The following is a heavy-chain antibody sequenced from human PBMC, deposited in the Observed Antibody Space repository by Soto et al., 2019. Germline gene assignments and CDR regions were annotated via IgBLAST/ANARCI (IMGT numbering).Heavy chain of an antibody. Sequence: QVPLVQSGAEVKKPGASVKVSCKASGYTFTSYAMHWVRQAPGQRLEWMGWINAGNGNTKYSPKFQGRVTITRDTAASTAYMELSSLRSEDTAVYYWSTMGITGTTGDYCGQGTLVTVSS. J-gene: IGHJ4*02. CDR2: INAGNGNT. V-gene: IGHV1-3*01. D-gene: IGHD1-7*01. CDR1: GYTFTSYA. CDR3: STMGITGTTGDY.